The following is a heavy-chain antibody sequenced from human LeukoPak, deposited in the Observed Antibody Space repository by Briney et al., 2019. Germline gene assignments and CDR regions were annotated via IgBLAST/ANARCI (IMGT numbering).Heavy chain of an antibody. V-gene: IGHV3-66*02. Sequence: GGSLRLSCAASGLTVSRNYMSGVRQAPGKGLEWVSVFYSGADTYYSDSVKRRFTISRDNSKNTLYLQMNSLRVEDTAVYYCVRHIPPDNNWFDPWGQGTLVTVSS. D-gene: IGHD2-2*01. J-gene: IGHJ5*02. CDR1: GLTVSRNY. CDR3: VRHIPPDNNWFDP. CDR2: FYSGADT.